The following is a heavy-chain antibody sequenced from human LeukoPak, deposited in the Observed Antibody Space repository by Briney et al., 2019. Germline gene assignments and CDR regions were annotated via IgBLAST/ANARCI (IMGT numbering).Heavy chain of an antibody. D-gene: IGHD4-17*01. CDR2: ISYDGSNK. Sequence: GGSLRLSCAASGFTFSSYGMHWVRQAPGKGLEWVAVISYDGSNKYYADSVKGRFTISRDNSKNTLYLQMNSLRAEDTAVYYCARENYGDSFDYWGQGTLVTVSS. CDR3: ARENYGDSFDY. V-gene: IGHV3-30*03. J-gene: IGHJ4*02. CDR1: GFTFSSYG.